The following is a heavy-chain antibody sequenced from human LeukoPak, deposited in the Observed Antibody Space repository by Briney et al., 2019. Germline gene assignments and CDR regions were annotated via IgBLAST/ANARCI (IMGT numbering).Heavy chain of an antibody. V-gene: IGHV1-18*01. CDR3: ARCRTSIVVVPAAIPQNFDY. J-gene: IGHJ4*02. CDR2: NT. D-gene: IGHD2-2*02. Sequence: NTNYAQKLQGRVTMTTDTSTSTAYMELRSLRSDDTAVYYCARCRTSIVVVPAAIPQNFDYWGQGTLVTVSS.